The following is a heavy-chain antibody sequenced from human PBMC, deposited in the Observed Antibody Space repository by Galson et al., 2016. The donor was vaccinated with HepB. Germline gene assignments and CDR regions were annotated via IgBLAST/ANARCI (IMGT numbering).Heavy chain of an antibody. Sequence: SLRLSCAASGFILSNNWMHWVRQAPGKGLVWVARVNEDGSRVDHADSVRGRFSISRDNSKNTLYLQMNDLRAEDTAVYYCAKGRSLSAAVSIWFDPWGQGTLVTVSS. CDR3: AKGRSLSAAVSIWFDP. CDR1: GFILSNNW. J-gene: IGHJ5*02. CDR2: VNEDGSRV. V-gene: IGHV3-74*01. D-gene: IGHD6-13*01.